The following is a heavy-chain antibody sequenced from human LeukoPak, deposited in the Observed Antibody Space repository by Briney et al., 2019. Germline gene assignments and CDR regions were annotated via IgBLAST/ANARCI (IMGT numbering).Heavy chain of an antibody. D-gene: IGHD3-10*01. V-gene: IGHV1-2*02. CDR1: GYTFTGYY. Sequence: ASVKVSCKASGYTFTGYYMHWVRHAPGQGLEWMGWINPNSGGTNYAQKFQGRVTMTRDTSISTAYMELSRLRSDDTAVYYCARDLGGFGELSGYYYYYGMDVWGQGTTVTVSS. J-gene: IGHJ6*02. CDR3: ARDLGGFGELSGYYYYYGMDV. CDR2: INPNSGGT.